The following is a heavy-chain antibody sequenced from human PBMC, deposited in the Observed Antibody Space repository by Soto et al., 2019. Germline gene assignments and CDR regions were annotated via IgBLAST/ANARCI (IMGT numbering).Heavy chain of an antibody. CDR2: ISGSGGNT. D-gene: IGHD3-22*01. J-gene: IGHJ5*02. CDR3: AKEMGDYYDSSGSWFDP. CDR1: GFAFDSYA. V-gene: IGHV3-23*01. Sequence: GGSLRLSCAASGFAFDSYAMNWVRQAPGKGLEWIATISGSGGNTYYADSVKGRFTISRDNSKNTLFLQMNSLRAEDTALYFCAKEMGDYYDSSGSWFDPWGQGTLVTV.